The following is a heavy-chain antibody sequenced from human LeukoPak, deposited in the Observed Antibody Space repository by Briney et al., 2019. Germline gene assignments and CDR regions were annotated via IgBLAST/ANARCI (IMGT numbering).Heavy chain of an antibody. V-gene: IGHV4-59*01. D-gene: IGHD5-24*01. CDR3: ARDEDSYAGSAFDI. CDR1: GGAISSYY. Sequence: SETLSLTCTVSGGAISSYYWSWIRQPPGKGLEWIGYIYYSGSTNYNPSLKSRVTISVDTSKNQFSLKLSSVTAADTAVYYCARDEDSYAGSAFDIWGQGTMVTVSS. J-gene: IGHJ3*02. CDR2: IYYSGST.